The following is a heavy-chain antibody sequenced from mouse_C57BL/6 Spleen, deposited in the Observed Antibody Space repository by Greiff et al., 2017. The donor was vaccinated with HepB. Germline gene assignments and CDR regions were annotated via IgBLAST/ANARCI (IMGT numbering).Heavy chain of an antibody. J-gene: IGHJ2*01. CDR3: ARSGDYDAFDY. D-gene: IGHD2-4*01. CDR2: IDPSDSYT. CDR1: GYTFTSYW. Sequence: QVQLQQPGAELVMPGASVKLSCKASGYTFTSYWMYWVKQRPGQGLEWIGEIDPSDSYTNYNQKFKGKSTLTVDKSSSTAYMQLSSLTSEDSAVYYCARSGDYDAFDYWGQGTTLTVSS. V-gene: IGHV1-69*01.